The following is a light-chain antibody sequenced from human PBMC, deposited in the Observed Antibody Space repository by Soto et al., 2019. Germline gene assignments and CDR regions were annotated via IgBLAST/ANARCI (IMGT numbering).Light chain of an antibody. CDR2: DDS. Sequence: QSALTQPRSVSGSPGQSVTISCTGTSSDVGGYNYVSWYQQHPGKAPKLMIYDDSKRPSGVPDRFSGSKSGNTASLTISGLQAEDEADYYCCSYAGSYVVFGGGTKVTVL. CDR3: CSYAGSYVV. J-gene: IGLJ2*01. V-gene: IGLV2-11*01. CDR1: SSDVGGYNY.